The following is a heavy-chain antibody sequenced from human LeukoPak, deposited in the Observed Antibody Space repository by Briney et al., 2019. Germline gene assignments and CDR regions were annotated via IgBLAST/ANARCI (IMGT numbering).Heavy chain of an antibody. CDR3: ARYYSYGPPFDY. CDR2: IIPIFGTA. Sequence: SVKVSCKASGGTFSSYAISLVRQAPGQGLEWMGGIIPIFGTANYAQKFQGRVTITADESTSTAYMELRSLRSDDTAVYYCARYYSYGPPFDYWGQGTLVTVSS. D-gene: IGHD5-18*01. J-gene: IGHJ4*02. V-gene: IGHV1-69*01. CDR1: GGTFSSYA.